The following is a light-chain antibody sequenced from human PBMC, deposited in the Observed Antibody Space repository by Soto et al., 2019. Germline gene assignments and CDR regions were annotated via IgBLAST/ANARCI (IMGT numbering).Light chain of an antibody. CDR3: QQYGSSPWT. Sequence: EIVLTHSPATISLSPWERATLSFRASQSVSSYLAWYQQKPGQAPRLLIYDASNRATGIPARFSGSGSGTDFTLTISRLEPEDFAVYYCQQYGSSPWTFGQGTKVDIK. J-gene: IGKJ1*01. V-gene: IGKV3-20*01. CDR1: QSVSSY. CDR2: DAS.